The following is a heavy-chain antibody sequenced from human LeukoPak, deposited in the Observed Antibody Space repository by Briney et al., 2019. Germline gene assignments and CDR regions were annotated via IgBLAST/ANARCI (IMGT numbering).Heavy chain of an antibody. CDR3: STSRFCSSTSCLFPFDN. V-gene: IGHV3-21*01. J-gene: IGHJ4*02. D-gene: IGHD2-2*01. CDR1: GFTFSSYN. Sequence: GGSLRLSCAASGFTFSSYNMNWVRQAPGKGLEWVSSISSSSSYIYCADSLKGRFTISRDNAKNSLYLQINSLRAEDTAVYYCSTSRFCSSTSCLFPFDNWGQGTLVTVSS. CDR2: ISSSSSYI.